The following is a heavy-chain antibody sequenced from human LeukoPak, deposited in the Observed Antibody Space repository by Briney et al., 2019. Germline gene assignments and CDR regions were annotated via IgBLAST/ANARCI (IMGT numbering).Heavy chain of an antibody. CDR2: VNYDGGT. D-gene: IGHD3-10*01. Sequence: SETLSLTCAVYGGSLSDYIWSWIRQPPTKGLEWIGEVNYDGGTKYNPSLKSRVTISVDTSKNQFSLKLNSVSAADTAVYYCARRGVPPTRGWFDPWGQGTLVTVSS. CDR1: GGSLSDYI. CDR3: ARRGVPPTRGWFDP. J-gene: IGHJ5*02. V-gene: IGHV4-34*01.